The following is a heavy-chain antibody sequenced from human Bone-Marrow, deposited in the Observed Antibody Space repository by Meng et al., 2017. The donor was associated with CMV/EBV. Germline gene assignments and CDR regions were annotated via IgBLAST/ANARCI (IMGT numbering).Heavy chain of an antibody. Sequence: GGSLRLSCAASGFTVSSNYMSWVRQAPGKGLEWVSVIYSGGSTYYADSVKGRFTISRDNSKDTMFLQMNSLRAEDTAIYYCVTYDSSDVWGQGIMVTVSS. J-gene: IGHJ3*01. CDR1: GFTVSSNY. CDR3: VTYDSSDV. V-gene: IGHV3-53*01. CDR2: IYSGGST.